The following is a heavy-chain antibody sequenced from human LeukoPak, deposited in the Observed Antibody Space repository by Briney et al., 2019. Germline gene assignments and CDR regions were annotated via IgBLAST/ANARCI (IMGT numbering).Heavy chain of an antibody. V-gene: IGHV3-23*01. CDR1: GFTFSTYG. Sequence: GGSLRLSCAASGFTFSTYGMSWVRQAPGKGLEWVSSISGSGGSTNYADSVKGRFTISRDNSKNTLWLQMNSLRVEDTAVYYCASAPRYYYYGMDVWGQGTTVTVSS. CDR2: ISGSGGST. J-gene: IGHJ6*02. CDR3: ASAPRYYYYGMDV.